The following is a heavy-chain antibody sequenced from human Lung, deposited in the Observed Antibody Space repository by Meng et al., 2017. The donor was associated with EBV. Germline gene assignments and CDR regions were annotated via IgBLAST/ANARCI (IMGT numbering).Heavy chain of an antibody. D-gene: IGHD6-19*01. CDR1: GGSISSSNW. CDR2: IYHSGST. J-gene: IGHJ4*02. CDR3: ASFPPPGKQWLVTDY. Sequence: RLQGSGPGLVKPSGTLSLTCAVSGGSISSSNWWSWVRQPPGKGLEWIGEIYHSGSTNYNPSLKSRVTISVDKSKNQFSLKLSSVTAADTAVYYCASFPPPGKQWLVTDYWGQGTLVTVSS. V-gene: IGHV4-4*02.